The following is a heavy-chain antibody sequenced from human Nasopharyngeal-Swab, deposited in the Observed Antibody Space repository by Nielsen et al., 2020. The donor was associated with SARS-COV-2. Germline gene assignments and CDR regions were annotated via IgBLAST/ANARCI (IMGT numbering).Heavy chain of an antibody. CDR3: ARSPRTYYYDSSGYPYYYYGMDV. Sequence: SETLSLTCTVSGGSISSYYWSWIRQPPGKGLEWIGYIYYSGSTNYNPSLKSRVTISVDTSKNQFSLKLSSVTAADTAVYYCARSPRTYYYDSSGYPYYYYGMDVWGQGTTVTVSS. CDR1: GGSISSYY. CDR2: IYYSGST. V-gene: IGHV4-59*01. D-gene: IGHD3-22*01. J-gene: IGHJ6*02.